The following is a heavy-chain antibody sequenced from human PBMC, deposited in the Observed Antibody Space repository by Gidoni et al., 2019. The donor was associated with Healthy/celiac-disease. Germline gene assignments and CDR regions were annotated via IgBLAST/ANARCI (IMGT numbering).Heavy chain of an antibody. D-gene: IGHD2-2*01. CDR2: IYTSGST. CDR3: AREGLYCSSTSCYNNWFDP. J-gene: IGHJ5*02. CDR1: GGSISSYS. Sequence: QVQLQESGPGLVKPSETLSLTCTVSGGSISSYSWSWIRQPAGKGLEWIGRIYTSGSTNYNPSLKSRVTMSVDTSKNQFSLKLSSVTAADTAVYYCAREGLYCSSTSCYNNWFDPWGQGTLVTVSS. V-gene: IGHV4-4*07.